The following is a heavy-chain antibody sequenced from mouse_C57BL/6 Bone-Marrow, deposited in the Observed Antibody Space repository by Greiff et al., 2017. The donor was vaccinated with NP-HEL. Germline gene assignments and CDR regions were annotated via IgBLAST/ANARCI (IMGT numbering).Heavy chain of an antibody. CDR3: ARDITTVSGDY. V-gene: IGHV5-17*01. J-gene: IGHJ2*01. Sequence: EVQRVESGGGLVKPGGSLKLSCAASGFTFSDYGMHWVRQAPEKGLEWVAYISSGSSTIYYADTVKGRFTISRDNAKNTLFLQMTSLRSEDTAMYYCARDITTVSGDYWGQGTTLTVSS. CDR2: ISSGSSTI. D-gene: IGHD1-1*01. CDR1: GFTFSDYG.